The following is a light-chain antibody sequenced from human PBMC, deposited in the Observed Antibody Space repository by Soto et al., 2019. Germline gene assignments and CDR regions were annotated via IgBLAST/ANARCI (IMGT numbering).Light chain of an antibody. Sequence: QSALTQPRSVSGSPGQSVTISFTGTSSDVGGYNDVSWYQQHPGKAPKLMIYDVSKRPSGVPDRFSGSKSGNTAALTISGLQAEDEADYYCCSYAGSYTYVFGTGTKVTVL. J-gene: IGLJ1*01. V-gene: IGLV2-11*01. CDR3: CSYAGSYTYV. CDR2: DVS. CDR1: SSDVGGYND.